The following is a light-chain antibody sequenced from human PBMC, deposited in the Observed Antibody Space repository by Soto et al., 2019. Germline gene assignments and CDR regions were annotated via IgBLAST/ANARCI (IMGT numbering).Light chain of an antibody. J-gene: IGLJ3*02. Sequence: QSVLTQPASVSGSPGQSVTISCTGISSDVGSYNLVSWYQQHPGKAPKVLIYEGTKRPSGVSNRFSGSKSANTASLTISGLQAEDEADYYCCSYVGSSTIRVFGGGTKLTVL. V-gene: IGLV2-23*01. CDR1: SSDVGSYNL. CDR2: EGT. CDR3: CSYVGSSTIRV.